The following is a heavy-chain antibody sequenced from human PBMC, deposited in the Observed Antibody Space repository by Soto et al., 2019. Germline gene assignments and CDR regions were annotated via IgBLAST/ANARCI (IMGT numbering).Heavy chain of an antibody. J-gene: IGHJ6*02. CDR3: AREASLSSSYYGLWKRFDV. D-gene: IGHD6-13*01. V-gene: IGHV3-7*03. CDR2: IKQDGSEK. CDR1: GFTFSSYW. Sequence: GWSLRLSCAASGFTFSSYWMSWVRQAPGKGLEWVANIKQDGSEKYYVDSVKGRFTISRDNAKNSLYLQMNSLRAEDTAVYYCAREASLSSSYYGLWKRFDVWGQGTTVTVSS.